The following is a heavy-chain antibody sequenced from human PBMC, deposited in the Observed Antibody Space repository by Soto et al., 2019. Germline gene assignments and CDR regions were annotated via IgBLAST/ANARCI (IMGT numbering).Heavy chain of an antibody. J-gene: IGHJ6*03. V-gene: IGHV1-3*01. Sequence: ASVKVSCKASGYRFPTYPMHWVRQAPGQRLEWVGCINAGDDSTKYSPKFQGRVTMTRNTSASTAYMELSSLRSEDTAVYYCARLGYCSGGNCYSSAYMDVWGKGTTVTVSS. D-gene: IGHD2-15*01. CDR1: GYRFPTYP. CDR2: INAGDDST. CDR3: ARLGYCSGGNCYSSAYMDV.